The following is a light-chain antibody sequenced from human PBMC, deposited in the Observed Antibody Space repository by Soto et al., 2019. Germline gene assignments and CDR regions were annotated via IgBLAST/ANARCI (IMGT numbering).Light chain of an antibody. CDR1: QSVSSN. J-gene: IGKJ2*01. CDR3: QQYNNWPMYT. V-gene: IGKV3-15*01. CDR2: GAS. Sequence: EIVMTQSPATLSVSPGERATISCRASQSVSSNLAWYQQKPGQAPRLLIYGASTRATGIPARFSGSGSGTEFTLTISSLQSAAFAVYYCQQYNNWPMYTFGQGNKLEIK.